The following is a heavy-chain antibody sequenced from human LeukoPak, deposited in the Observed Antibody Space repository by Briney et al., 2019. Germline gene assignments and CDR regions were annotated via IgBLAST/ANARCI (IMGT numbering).Heavy chain of an antibody. J-gene: IGHJ4*02. CDR1: GYTFTSYD. CDR2: INPNSGGT. CDR3: ARVSLRSGYNN. Sequence: ASVKVSCKASGYTFTSYDINWVRQATGQGLEWMGWINPNSGGTNYAQKFQGRVTMTRDTSISTAYMELSRLRSDDTAVYYCARVSLRSGYNNWGQGTLVTVSS. V-gene: IGHV1-2*02. D-gene: IGHD3-3*01.